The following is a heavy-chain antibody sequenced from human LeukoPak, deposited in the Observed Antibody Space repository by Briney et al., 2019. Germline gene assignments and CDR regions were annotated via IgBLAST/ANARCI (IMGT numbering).Heavy chain of an antibody. CDR3: ARGGSGSFDY. CDR2: IYTSGST. D-gene: IGHD3-22*01. CDR1: VGSFSGYY. J-gene: IGHJ4*02. V-gene: IGHV4-59*10. Sequence: KPSETLSLTCAVYVGSFSGYYWSWIRQPAGKGLEWIGRIYTSGSTNYNPSLKSRVTMSVDTSKNQFSLKLSSVTAADTAVYYCARGGSGSFDYWGQGTLVTVSS.